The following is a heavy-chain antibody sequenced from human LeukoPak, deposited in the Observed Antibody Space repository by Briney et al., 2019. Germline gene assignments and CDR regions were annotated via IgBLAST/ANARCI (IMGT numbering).Heavy chain of an antibody. CDR3: ARDSSYSGNYWYYFDY. V-gene: IGHV3-30*02. Sequence: GGSLRLSCAASGFTFSSYGMHWVRQAPGKGLEWVAFIRYDGSNKYYADSVKGRFTISRDNSKNTLYLQMNSLRAEDTAVYYCARDSSYSGNYWYYFDYWGQGTLVTVSS. CDR2: IRYDGSNK. CDR1: GFTFSSYG. J-gene: IGHJ4*02. D-gene: IGHD1-26*01.